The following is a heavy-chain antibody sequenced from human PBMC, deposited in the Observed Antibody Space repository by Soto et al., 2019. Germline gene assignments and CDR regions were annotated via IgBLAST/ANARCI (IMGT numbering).Heavy chain of an antibody. J-gene: IGHJ6*02. CDR2: IWYDGSNK. Sequence: QVQLVESGGGVVQPGRSLGLSCAASGFTFSSYGMHWVRQAPGKGLEWVAVIWYDGSNKYYADSVKGRFTISRDNSKNTLYLQMNSLRAEDTAVYYCARGARYGDYYYGMDVWGQGTTVTVSS. V-gene: IGHV3-33*01. D-gene: IGHD4-17*01. CDR3: ARGARYGDYYYGMDV. CDR1: GFTFSSYG.